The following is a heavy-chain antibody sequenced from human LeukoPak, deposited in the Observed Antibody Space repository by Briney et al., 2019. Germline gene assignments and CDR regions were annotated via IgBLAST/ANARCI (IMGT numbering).Heavy chain of an antibody. Sequence: GGSLRLSCAASGFTFSSYAMSWVRQAPGKGLEWVSAISDSGGSTYYADSVKGRFTISRDNSKNTLYLQMNSLRAEDTAVYYCAKDGDSSGYYLDYWGQGTLVTVSS. D-gene: IGHD3-22*01. CDR1: GFTFSSYA. V-gene: IGHV3-23*01. CDR3: AKDGDSSGYYLDY. CDR2: ISDSGGST. J-gene: IGHJ4*02.